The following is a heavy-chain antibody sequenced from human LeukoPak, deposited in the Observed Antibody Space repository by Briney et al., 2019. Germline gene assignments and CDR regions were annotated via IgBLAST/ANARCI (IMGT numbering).Heavy chain of an antibody. Sequence: SETLSLTCTVSGGSISSYYWSWIRQPPGKGLEWIGYIYYSGSTNYNPSPKSRVTISVDTSKNQFSLKLSSVTAADTAVYYCARDRDSSGSGWFDPWGQGTLVTVSS. CDR1: GGSISSYY. CDR3: ARDRDSSGSGWFDP. D-gene: IGHD6-19*01. CDR2: IYYSGST. J-gene: IGHJ5*02. V-gene: IGHV4-59*01.